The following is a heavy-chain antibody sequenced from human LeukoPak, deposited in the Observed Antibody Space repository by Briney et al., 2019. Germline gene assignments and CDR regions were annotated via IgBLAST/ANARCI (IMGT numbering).Heavy chain of an antibody. D-gene: IGHD6-13*01. CDR3: AKDSLGSSSKNWFDP. CDR1: GFTFSSYA. Sequence: PGGSLRLSCAASGFTFSSYAMSWVRQAPGKGLEWVSAISGSGGSTCYADSVKGRFTISRDNSKNTLYLQMNSLRAEDTAVYYCAKDSLGSSSKNWFDPWGQGTLVTVSS. V-gene: IGHV3-23*01. CDR2: ISGSGGST. J-gene: IGHJ5*02.